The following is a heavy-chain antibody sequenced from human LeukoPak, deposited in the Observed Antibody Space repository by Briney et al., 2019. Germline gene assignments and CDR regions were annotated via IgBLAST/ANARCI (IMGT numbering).Heavy chain of an antibody. CDR3: AREPGSSGWYVRNFDY. J-gene: IGHJ4*02. CDR1: GYTFTGYY. D-gene: IGHD6-19*01. CDR2: INPNSGGT. V-gene: IGHV1-2*02. Sequence: ASVKVSCKASGYTFTGYYMHWVRQAPGQGLEWMGWINPNSGGTNYAQKFQGRVTMTRDTSISTAYMELSRLRSDDTAVYYCAREPGSSGWYVRNFDYWGQGTLVTVSS.